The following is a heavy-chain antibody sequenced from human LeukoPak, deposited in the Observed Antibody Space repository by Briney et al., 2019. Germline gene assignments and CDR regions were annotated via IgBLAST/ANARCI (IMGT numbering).Heavy chain of an antibody. CDR1: SRHW. J-gene: IGHJ4*02. CDR2: SYPVDSDT. V-gene: IGHV5-51*01. Sequence: GESLKISCEGISRHWIGWVRQMPGRGLEWMGISYPVDSDTRYSPSSQGQVTISVDKSTSTAYLQWSSLKASDTAVYYCASLVGEAFDYWGQGTLVTVSS. CDR3: ASLVGEAFDY. D-gene: IGHD2-2*01.